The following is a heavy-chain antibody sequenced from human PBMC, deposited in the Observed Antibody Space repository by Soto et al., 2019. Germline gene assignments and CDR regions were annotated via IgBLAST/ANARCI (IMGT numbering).Heavy chain of an antibody. D-gene: IGHD6-19*01. CDR2: IFYSGST. CDR3: ARRYGWLYFDY. CDR1: GDSISSSNYF. Sequence: QLQLQESGPGLVKPWETLSLTCTVSGDSISSSNYFWGWIRQPPGKGLEWIGTIFYSGSTYYNPSLKGRATISVDTSKNQFSLRLISVTAADTALYYCARRYGWLYFDYWGQGSLVTVSS. J-gene: IGHJ4*02. V-gene: IGHV4-39*01.